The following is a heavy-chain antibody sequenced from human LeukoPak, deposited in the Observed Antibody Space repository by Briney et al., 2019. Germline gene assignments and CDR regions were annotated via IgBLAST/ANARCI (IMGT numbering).Heavy chain of an antibody. J-gene: IGHJ4*02. CDR3: ASIIGGYSYGFDY. CDR1: GFTFSSYS. Sequence: GGSLRLSCAASGFTFSSYSMNWVRQAPGKGLEWVSSISSSSSYIYYAGSVKGRFTISRDNAKNSLYLQMNSLRAEDTAVYYCASIIGGYSYGFDYWGQGTLVTVSS. V-gene: IGHV3-21*01. D-gene: IGHD5-18*01. CDR2: ISSSSSYI.